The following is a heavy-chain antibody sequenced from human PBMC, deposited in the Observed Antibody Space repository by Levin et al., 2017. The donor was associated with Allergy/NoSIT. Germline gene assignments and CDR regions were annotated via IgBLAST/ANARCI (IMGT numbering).Heavy chain of an antibody. Sequence: GESLKISCAASGFTFSDYYMSWIRQAPGKGLEWVSYISSSSSYTNYADSVKGRFTISRDNAKNSLYLQMNSLRAEDTAVYYCARVESGDIVTYTEHWGQGTLVTVSS. CDR1: GFTFSDYY. J-gene: IGHJ1*01. D-gene: IGHD5-12*01. CDR3: ARVESGDIVTYTEH. V-gene: IGHV3-11*03. CDR2: ISSSSSYT.